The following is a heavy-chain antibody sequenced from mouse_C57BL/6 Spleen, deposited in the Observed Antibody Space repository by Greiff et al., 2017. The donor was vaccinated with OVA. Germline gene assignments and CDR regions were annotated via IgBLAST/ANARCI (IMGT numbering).Heavy chain of an antibody. V-gene: IGHV7-3*01. CDR3: ARWGNWADY. Sequence: EVQVVESGGGLVQPGGSLSLSCAASGFTFTDYYMSWVRQPPGKALEWLGFIRNKANGYTTEYSASVKGRFTISRDNSQSILYLQMIALRAEDSATYYCARWGNWADYWGQGTTLTVSS. CDR1: GFTFTDYY. J-gene: IGHJ2*01. D-gene: IGHD4-1*01. CDR2: IRNKANGYTT.